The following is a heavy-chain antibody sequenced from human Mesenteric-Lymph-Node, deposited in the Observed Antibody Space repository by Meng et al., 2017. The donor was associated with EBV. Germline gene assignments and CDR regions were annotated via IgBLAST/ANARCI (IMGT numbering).Heavy chain of an antibody. V-gene: IGHV4-4*02. D-gene: IGHD2-2*01. CDR2: IFHSGST. CDR1: GGSITSSNW. J-gene: IGHJ4*02. CDR3: ARARYCISTSCYGRAMTFDY. Sequence: QVQLQESGPGLVKPSGCLSLTCAAPGGSITSSNWWTWVRQPPGEGLGWIGEIFHSGSTNYNPSLKSRVTISVDKSKNQFSLKLSSVTAADTAVYYCARARYCISTSCYGRAMTFDYWDQGTLVTVSS.